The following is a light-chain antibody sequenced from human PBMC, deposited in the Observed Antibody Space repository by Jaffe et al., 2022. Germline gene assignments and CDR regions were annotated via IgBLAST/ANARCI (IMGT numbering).Light chain of an antibody. CDR1: NLGDKY. J-gene: IGLJ2*01. CDR2: QDT. CDR3: QAWDNSIVV. Sequence: SYEVTQPPSVSVSPGQTASITCSGDNLGDKYASWYQRKPGQSPVLLIYQDTKRPSGIPERFSGSNSGNTATLTISGTQALDEADYYCQAWDNSIVVFGGGTKLTVL. V-gene: IGLV3-1*01.